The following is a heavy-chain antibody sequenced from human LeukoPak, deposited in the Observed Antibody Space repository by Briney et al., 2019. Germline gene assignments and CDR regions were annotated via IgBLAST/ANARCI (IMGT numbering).Heavy chain of an antibody. V-gene: IGHV3-30*18. D-gene: IGHD2-2*01. CDR3: AKDGPPAAIDNWFDP. Sequence: GGSLRLSCAASGFTFSSYGMHWVRQAPSKGLEWVAVISYDGSNKYYADSVKGRFTISRDNSKNTLYLQMNSLRAEDTAVYYCAKDGPPAAIDNWFDPWGQGTLVTVSS. CDR1: GFTFSSYG. CDR2: ISYDGSNK. J-gene: IGHJ5*02.